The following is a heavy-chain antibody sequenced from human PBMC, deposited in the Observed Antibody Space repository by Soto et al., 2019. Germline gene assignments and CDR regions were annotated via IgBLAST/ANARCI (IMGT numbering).Heavy chain of an antibody. CDR1: GGCISSGAYY. CDR3: ARDGRLVNYYYYGMDV. Sequence: QVQLQESGPGLVKPSQTLSLTCSVSGGCISSGAYYWTWIRQHPGKGLEWIGYIYYSGSTYYNPSLKSRVTISVDTSKNQFSLKLRSVTAADTAVYYCARDGRLVNYYYYGMDVWGQGTTVTVSS. J-gene: IGHJ6*02. D-gene: IGHD6-13*01. V-gene: IGHV4-31*03. CDR2: IYYSGST.